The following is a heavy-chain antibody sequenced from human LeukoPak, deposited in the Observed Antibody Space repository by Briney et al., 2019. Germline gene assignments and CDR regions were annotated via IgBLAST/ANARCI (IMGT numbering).Heavy chain of an antibody. V-gene: IGHV3-15*01. CDR2: IKSKADGGTT. CDR1: GFAFSNAW. Sequence: PGGSLRLSCAASGFAFSNAWMSWVRQAPGKGLEWVGRIKSKADGGTTDFAAPVKGRFTISRDDSKNTLFLQMNTLKTEDTAMYYCTSDDPVNRSWGQGTLVTVSS. J-gene: IGHJ4*02. D-gene: IGHD2/OR15-2a*01. CDR3: TSDDPVNRS.